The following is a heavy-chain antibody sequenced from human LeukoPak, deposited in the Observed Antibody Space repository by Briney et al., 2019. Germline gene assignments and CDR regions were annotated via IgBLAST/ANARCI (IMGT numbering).Heavy chain of an antibody. CDR1: GYSFTSYW. J-gene: IGHJ4*02. CDR2: IYPGDSDT. D-gene: IGHD3-3*01. Sequence: GESLKISCKGSGYSFTSYWIGWVRQMPGKGLEWMGIIYPGDSDTRYSPSFQGQVTISADKSISTAYLQWSSLEASDTAMYYCASTRYDFWSGYPYYFDYWGQGTLVTVSS. V-gene: IGHV5-51*01. CDR3: ASTRYDFWSGYPYYFDY.